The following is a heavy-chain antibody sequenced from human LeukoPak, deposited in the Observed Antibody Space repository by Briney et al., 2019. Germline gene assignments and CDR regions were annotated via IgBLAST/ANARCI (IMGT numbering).Heavy chain of an antibody. Sequence: ASVKVSCKASGYTFTSYGISWVRQAPAQGLEWMGWISAYNGNTNYAQKLQGRVTMTTDTSTSTAYMELRSLSSDDTAVYYCARAGGLTGTLRLNTGDYWGQGTLVTVSS. V-gene: IGHV1-18*01. CDR1: GYTFTSYG. CDR2: ISAYNGNT. CDR3: ARAGGLTGTLRLNTGDY. D-gene: IGHD1-7*01. J-gene: IGHJ4*02.